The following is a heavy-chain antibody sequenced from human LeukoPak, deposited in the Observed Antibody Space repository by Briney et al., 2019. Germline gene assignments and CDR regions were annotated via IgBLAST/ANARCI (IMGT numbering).Heavy chain of an antibody. V-gene: IGHV3-7*01. D-gene: IGHD6-13*01. CDR2: IKQDGSEK. CDR3: ARGCSSSWYEYWFDP. J-gene: IGHJ5*02. CDR1: GFTFSTYW. Sequence: GGSLRLSCAASGFTFSTYWMSWVRQAPGKGLEWVANIKQDGSEKYYVDSVKGRFTISRDNAKNSLYLQMSSLRADDAAVYYCARGCSSSWYEYWFDPWGQGTLVTVSS.